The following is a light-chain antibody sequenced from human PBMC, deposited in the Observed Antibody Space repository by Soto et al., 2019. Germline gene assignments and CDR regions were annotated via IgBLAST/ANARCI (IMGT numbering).Light chain of an antibody. CDR3: SSYTSATTYV. Sequence: QSALTQPAPVSGSPGQSITVSCTGTSSDVGAYNYDSWYQQHHPGEAPKLIIYDVSHRPSGVSNRFSGSKSGNTASLTISGLQTEDEADYYCSSYTSATTYVFGTGTKVTVL. CDR2: DVS. J-gene: IGLJ1*01. V-gene: IGLV2-14*03. CDR1: SSDVGAYNY.